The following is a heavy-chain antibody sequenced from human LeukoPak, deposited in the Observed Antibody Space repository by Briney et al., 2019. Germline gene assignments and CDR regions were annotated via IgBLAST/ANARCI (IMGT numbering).Heavy chain of an antibody. CDR1: GFTFSSFW. D-gene: IGHD1-1*01. V-gene: IGHV3-74*03. CDR2: VSDDGSTT. Sequence: GGSLRLSCAASGFTFSSFWMHWVRQAPGKGLVWVSRVSDDGSTTTRADSVKGRFTISRGNAKNTLYLQMNSLRPEDTAVYYCVRHNAARAFDIWGQGTMVIVSS. CDR3: VRHNAARAFDI. J-gene: IGHJ3*02.